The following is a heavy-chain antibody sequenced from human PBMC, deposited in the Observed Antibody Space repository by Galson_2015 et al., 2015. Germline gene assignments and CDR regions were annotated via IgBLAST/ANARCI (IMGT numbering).Heavy chain of an antibody. CDR2: INPSGGNT. J-gene: IGHJ4*02. Sequence: SVKVSCKSSGYTFSSYSIHWVRQAPGQGLEWMGLINPSGGNTRYTQKFQGRVTMTRDTSTSTVYMELSSLRSEDTAVYYCARGDSAGISQGCDYWGQGTLVTVSS. CDR1: GYTFSSYS. D-gene: IGHD2-15*01. V-gene: IGHV1-46*01. CDR3: ARGDSAGISQGCDY.